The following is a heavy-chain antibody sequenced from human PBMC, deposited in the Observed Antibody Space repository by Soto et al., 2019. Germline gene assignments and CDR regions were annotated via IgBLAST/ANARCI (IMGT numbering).Heavy chain of an antibody. V-gene: IGHV1-69*01. CDR2: IIPIFGTA. CDR3: ALWGFRDGNNSKYNYSGMDV. D-gene: IGHD1-1*01. Sequence: VKLVQSGAEVKKPGSSVKLSCKASGCTFNRYTISWVRQAPGQGLEWMGGIIPIFGTANYAQKFQGRVAIIADESTSAAYMELRSLRSEDTAVYYCALWGFRDGNNSKYNYSGMDVWGQGTTVTVSS. J-gene: IGHJ6*02. CDR1: GCTFNRYT.